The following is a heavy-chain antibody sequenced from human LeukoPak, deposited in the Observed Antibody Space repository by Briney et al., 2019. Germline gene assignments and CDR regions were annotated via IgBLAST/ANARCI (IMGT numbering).Heavy chain of an antibody. Sequence: GGSLRLSCAASGFTFSSYAMSWVRQAPGKGLEWVSAISGSGGSTYYADSVKGRFTISRDQSKRTLDLQMNSLRVEDTAVYYCVRTPYRRGPFDTWGPGILVTVSA. CDR1: GFTFSSYA. D-gene: IGHD1-26*01. CDR2: ISGSGGST. CDR3: VRTPYRRGPFDT. J-gene: IGHJ5*02. V-gene: IGHV3-23*01.